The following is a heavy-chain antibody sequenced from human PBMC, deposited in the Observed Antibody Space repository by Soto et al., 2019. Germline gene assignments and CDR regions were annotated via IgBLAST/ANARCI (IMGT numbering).Heavy chain of an antibody. Sequence: QVSLVQSGAEVKKPGASVKVSCKASGYTFTSYYVHWVRQAPGQGLEWMGIINPSGATTTYAQHFQGRAAMTRNLATSSVYTELSSMSSEDTAVCYCARRDCFSSSCYFKYWGQGPRVTVSS. CDR1: GYTFTSYY. V-gene: IGHV1-46*01. D-gene: IGHD2-2*01. J-gene: IGHJ4*02. CDR3: ARRDCFSSSCYFKY. CDR2: INPSGATT.